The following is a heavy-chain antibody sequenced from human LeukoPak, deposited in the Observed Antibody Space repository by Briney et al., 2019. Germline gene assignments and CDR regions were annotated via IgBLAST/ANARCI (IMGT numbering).Heavy chain of an antibody. CDR3: AREWSSGSPLDAFDI. CDR1: GFTVSSNY. Sequence: PGGSLRLSCAASGFTVSSNYMSWVRQAPGKGLEWVSVIYSGGRTYYADSVKGRFTMSRDNSKNTLYLQMNSLRAEDTAVYYCAREWSSGSPLDAFDIWGQGTMVTVSS. D-gene: IGHD3-22*01. CDR2: IYSGGRT. J-gene: IGHJ3*02. V-gene: IGHV3-66*01.